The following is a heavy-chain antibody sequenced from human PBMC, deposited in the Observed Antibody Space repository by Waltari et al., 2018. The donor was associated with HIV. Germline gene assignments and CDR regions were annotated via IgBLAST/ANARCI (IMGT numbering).Heavy chain of an antibody. Sequence: QVQLVQSGAEVRKPGSSVKVSCKASGGTFSSYAITWVRQAPGQGLEWMGGVIPMVGTGNYEQKFQGRVTITADESTSTAYMELSSLRSEDTDVYYCARRDIVVVPAALYFDYWGQGTLVTVSS. CDR2: VIPMVGTG. CDR1: GGTFSSYA. CDR3: ARRDIVVVPAALYFDY. J-gene: IGHJ4*02. V-gene: IGHV1-69*01. D-gene: IGHD2-2*01.